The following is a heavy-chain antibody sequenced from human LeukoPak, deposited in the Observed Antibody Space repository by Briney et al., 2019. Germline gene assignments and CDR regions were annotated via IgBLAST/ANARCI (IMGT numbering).Heavy chain of an antibody. CDR1: GFTFSSYA. D-gene: IGHD3-22*01. Sequence: PGGSLRLSCAASGFTFSSYAMSWVRQAPGKGLEWVSAISGSGGSTYYADSVKGRFTISRDNSKNTLYLQMNSLRAEDTAVYYCAKVLTSDSSGYCDYWGQGTWSPSPQ. CDR2: ISGSGGST. V-gene: IGHV3-23*01. J-gene: IGHJ4*02. CDR3: AKVLTSDSSGYCDY.